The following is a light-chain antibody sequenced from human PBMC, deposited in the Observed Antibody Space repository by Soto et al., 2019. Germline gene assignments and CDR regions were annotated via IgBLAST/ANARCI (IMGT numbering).Light chain of an antibody. Sequence: DIVMTQSPLSLPVTPGEPASISCRSSQSLLHSNGYNCLDWYLQKPGQPPQLLIYLGSNRASGVPDRFSGSGSGTDFTLKISRVEAEDVGTYYGMQGLQSPLTFGGGTEVEIK. CDR3: MQGLQSPLT. V-gene: IGKV2-28*01. CDR1: QSLLHSNGYNC. CDR2: LGS. J-gene: IGKJ4*01.